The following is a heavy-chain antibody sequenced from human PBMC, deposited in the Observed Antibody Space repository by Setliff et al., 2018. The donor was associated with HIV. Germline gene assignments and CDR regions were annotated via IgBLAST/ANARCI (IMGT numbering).Heavy chain of an antibody. Sequence: KPSETLSLTCAVSGGSISSSNWWSWVRQPPGKGLEWIGEIYYTGNTNYDPSLKSRVSISVDKSKNQFSLKLNSVTAADTAMYYCARRGDSSGYYDAFDVWGQGTKVTVSS. V-gene: IGHV4-4*02. CDR2: IYYTGNT. CDR3: ARRGDSSGYYDAFDV. D-gene: IGHD3-22*01. J-gene: IGHJ3*01. CDR1: GGSISSSNW.